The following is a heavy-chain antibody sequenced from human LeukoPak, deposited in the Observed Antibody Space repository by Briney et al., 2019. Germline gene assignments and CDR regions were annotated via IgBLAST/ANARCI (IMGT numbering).Heavy chain of an antibody. CDR1: GYTFTSYG. CDR2: ISAYNGNA. CDR3: VRYFDWPRPFDY. Sequence: GASVKGSCKASGYTFTSYGISWVRQAPGQGLEWMGWISAYNGNANYAQNLQGRVTMTTDTSTSTAYMELRRLRSDDTTVYYCVRYFDWPRPFDYWGQGTLVTVSS. J-gene: IGHJ4*02. D-gene: IGHD3-9*01. V-gene: IGHV1-18*04.